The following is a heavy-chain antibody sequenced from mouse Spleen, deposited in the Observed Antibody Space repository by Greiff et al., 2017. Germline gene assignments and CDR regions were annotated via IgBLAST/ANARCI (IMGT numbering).Heavy chain of an antibody. Sequence: VQLQQSGAELVRPGTSVKMSCKASGYTFTNYWIGWAKQRPGHGLEWIGDIYPGGGYTNYNEKFKGKATLTADKSSSTAYMQFSSLTSEDSAIYYCAREEDSSGYAMDYWGQGTSVTVSS. CDR3: AREEDSSGYAMDY. D-gene: IGHD3-2*01. V-gene: IGHV1-63*01. CDR1: GYTFTNYW. J-gene: IGHJ4*01. CDR2: IYPGGGYT.